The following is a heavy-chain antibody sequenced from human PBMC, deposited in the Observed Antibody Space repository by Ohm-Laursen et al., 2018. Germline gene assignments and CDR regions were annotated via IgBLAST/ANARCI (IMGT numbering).Heavy chain of an antibody. CDR3: ARDAGYFYDTSGYYYFDY. CDR1: GFIFSAYS. J-gene: IGHJ4*02. Sequence: GSLRLSCAASGFIFSAYSMNWVRQVPGKGLEWISYIRTTPREIYYADSVKGRFSISRDNAKNSLYLQMISLRAEDTAVYYCARDAGYFYDTSGYYYFDYWGQGTLATVSS. CDR2: IRTTPREI. D-gene: IGHD3-22*01. V-gene: IGHV3-21*05.